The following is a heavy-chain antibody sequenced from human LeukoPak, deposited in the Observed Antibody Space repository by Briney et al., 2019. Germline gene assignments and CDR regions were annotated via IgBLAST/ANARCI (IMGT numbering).Heavy chain of an antibody. CDR2: ISGSGGST. J-gene: IGHJ4*02. D-gene: IGHD6-6*01. CDR3: AKDLGRSSSSGFDY. V-gene: IGHV3-23*01. Sequence: PGGSLRLSCAASGFTFSSYAMSWVRQAPGKGLEWVSAISGSGGSTYYADSVKGRFTISRDNSKNMLYLQMNSLRAEDTAVYYCAKDLGRSSSSGFDYWGQGTLVTVSS. CDR1: GFTFSSYA.